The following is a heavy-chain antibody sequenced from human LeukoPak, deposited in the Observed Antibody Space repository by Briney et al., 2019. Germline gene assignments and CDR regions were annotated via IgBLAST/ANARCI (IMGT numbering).Heavy chain of an antibody. CDR3: ARGSFDTSDYNYIGFDY. D-gene: IGHD3-22*01. CDR2: IYNSGST. V-gene: IGHV4-59*11. CDR1: GGPISSHY. Sequence: PSETLSLTCTVSGGPISSHYWSWLRQPPGKGLEWIGYIYNSGSTNYNPSLKSRPTISIDTSKNQFSLKLTSVTAADTAVYYCARGSFDTSDYNYIGFDYWGQGTLVTVSS. J-gene: IGHJ4*02.